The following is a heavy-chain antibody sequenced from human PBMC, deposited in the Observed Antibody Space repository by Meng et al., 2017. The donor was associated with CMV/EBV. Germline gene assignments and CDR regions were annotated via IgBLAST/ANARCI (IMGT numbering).Heavy chain of an antibody. D-gene: IGHD1-26*01. V-gene: IGHV4-38-2*02. J-gene: IGHJ4*02. Sequence: SETLSLTCTVSGYSISSGYYWGWIRQPPGKGLEWIGSIYHSGSTYHNPSLKSRVTISVDTSKNQFSLKLSSVTAADTAVYYCARVGGSLPDYWGQGTLVTVSS. CDR2: IYHSGST. CDR3: ARVGGSLPDY. CDR1: GYSISSGYY.